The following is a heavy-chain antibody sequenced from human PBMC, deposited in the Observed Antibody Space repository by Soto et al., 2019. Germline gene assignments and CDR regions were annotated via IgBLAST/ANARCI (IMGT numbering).Heavy chain of an antibody. V-gene: IGHV4-30-4*01. J-gene: IGHJ4*02. Sequence: SETLSLTCSVSGASIRDGDYYWSWLRQPPGKGPEWIGIIDYTGGTHYNPTLKGAVSMSVDTSANQFSLKVNFVTAADSAVYYCARVGYGDYRRGYYFDXWGPGILVTVSX. CDR2: IDYTGGT. D-gene: IGHD4-17*01. CDR1: GASIRDGDYY. CDR3: ARVGYGDYRRGYYFDX.